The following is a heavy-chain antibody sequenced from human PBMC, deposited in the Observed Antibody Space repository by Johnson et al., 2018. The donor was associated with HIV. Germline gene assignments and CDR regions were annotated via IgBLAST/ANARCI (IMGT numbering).Heavy chain of an antibody. CDR3: ARGTWLIPGAFDI. V-gene: IGHV3-30*04. CDR1: GFLFSRYA. CDR2: ISYDGSNK. J-gene: IGHJ3*02. Sequence: QVQLVESGGGLVQPGGSLRLSCAASGFLFSRYAMHWVRQAPGKGLEWVAVISYDGSNKYYADSVKGRITISRDNSKNTLYLQMNSLRAEDTAVYYCARGTWLIPGAFDIWGQGTMVTVSS. D-gene: IGHD6-19*01.